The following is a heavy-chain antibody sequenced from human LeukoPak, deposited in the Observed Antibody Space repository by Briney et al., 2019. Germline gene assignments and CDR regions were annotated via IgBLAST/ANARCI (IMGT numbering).Heavy chain of an antibody. J-gene: IGHJ4*02. CDR3: AKEGIAVAVDY. D-gene: IGHD6-19*01. CDR2: ISSSGSTI. V-gene: IGHV3-11*01. Sequence: GGSLRLSCAASGFTFSDYYMSWIRQAPGKGLEWVSYISSSGSTIYYADSVKGRFTISRDNSKNTLYLQMNSLRAEDTAVYYCAKEGIAVAVDYWGQGTLVTVSS. CDR1: GFTFSDYY.